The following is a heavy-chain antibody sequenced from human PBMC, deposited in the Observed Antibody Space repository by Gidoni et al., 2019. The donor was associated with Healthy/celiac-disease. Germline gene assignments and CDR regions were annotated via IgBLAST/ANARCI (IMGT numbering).Heavy chain of an antibody. CDR2: ISYDGSNE. J-gene: IGHJ4*02. D-gene: IGHD6-13*01. CDR1: GFTFSSYA. CDR3: ARDGTFSSSWTDFDY. Sequence: QVQLVESGGGVVQPGRSLRLSCAASGFTFSSYAMHWVRQAPGKGLGWVAVISYDGSNEYYADSVRGRFTISRDNSKNTLYLQMNSLRAEDTALYYCARDGTFSSSWTDFDYWSQGTLVSVSS. V-gene: IGHV3-30-3*01.